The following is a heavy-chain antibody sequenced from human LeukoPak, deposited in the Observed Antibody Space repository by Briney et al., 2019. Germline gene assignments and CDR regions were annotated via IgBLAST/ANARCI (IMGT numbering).Heavy chain of an antibody. CDR1: GFTFSSYA. D-gene: IGHD3-22*01. Sequence: GGSLRLSCAASGFTFSSYAVNWVRQAPGKGLEWVSAISGSGGSTFYADSVKGRFTISRDSSKNTLYLQMNSLRAEDTAVYYCAKVFDSSPLYYFDYWGQGTLVTVSS. CDR2: ISGSGGST. CDR3: AKVFDSSPLYYFDY. V-gene: IGHV3-23*01. J-gene: IGHJ4*02.